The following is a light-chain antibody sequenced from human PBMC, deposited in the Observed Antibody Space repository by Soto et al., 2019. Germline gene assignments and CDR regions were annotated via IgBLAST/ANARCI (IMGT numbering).Light chain of an antibody. V-gene: IGKV3-20*01. CDR2: GAS. CDR1: QSVSTRY. CDR3: QQYDTSSII. Sequence: IVLTQSPGTLSLSPGERATLSCRASQSVSTRYLAWYQQKRGQPPRLLIYGASSRASGIPDRFSGSGSGTDFTLTITRLEPEDSALYYCQQYDTSSIIFGQGTRLDIK. J-gene: IGKJ5*01.